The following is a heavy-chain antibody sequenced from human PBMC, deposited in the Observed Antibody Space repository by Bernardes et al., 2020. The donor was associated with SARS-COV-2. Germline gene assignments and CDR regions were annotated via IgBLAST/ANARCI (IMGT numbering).Heavy chain of an antibody. J-gene: IGHJ5*02. CDR3: ATVVGYSYGGGWFDP. CDR2: ISADSGNT. CDR1: GYTFTSYG. V-gene: IGHV1-18*01. Sequence: ASVKVSCMASGYTFTSYGISWVRQAPGQGLEWMGWISADSGNTDYAQKLQGRVTMTTDTSTSTAYMELRSLRSDDTAVYYCATVVGYSYGGGWFDPWGQGTLVTVSS. D-gene: IGHD5-18*01.